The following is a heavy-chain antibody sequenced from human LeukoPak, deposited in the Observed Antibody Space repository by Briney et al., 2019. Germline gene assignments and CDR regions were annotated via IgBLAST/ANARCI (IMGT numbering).Heavy chain of an antibody. CDR2: IYPGDSDT. J-gene: IGHJ4*02. Sequence: GESLKISCKGSGYSFTSYWIGWVRQLPGKGLEWMGIIYPGDSDTRYSPSFQGQVTISADKSISTAYLQWSSLKASDTAMYYCARPVTTITISGVVTEYFDYWGQGTLVTVSS. D-gene: IGHD3-3*01. CDR1: GYSFTSYW. CDR3: ARPVTTITISGVVTEYFDY. V-gene: IGHV5-51*01.